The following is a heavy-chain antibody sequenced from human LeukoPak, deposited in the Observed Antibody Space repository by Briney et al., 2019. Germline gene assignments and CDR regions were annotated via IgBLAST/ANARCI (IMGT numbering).Heavy chain of an antibody. J-gene: IGHJ4*02. CDR3: ARDGRVYSSSWYGY. CDR1: GYTFTSYG. CDR2: ISAYNGNT. D-gene: IGHD6-13*01. V-gene: IGHV1-18*01. Sequence: ASVKVSCKASGYTFTSYGISWVRQAPGQGLEWMGWISAYNGNTNYAQKLQGRVTMTTDTSTSTAYMELRSLRSDDTAVYYCARDGRVYSSSWYGYWGQGTLVTVSS.